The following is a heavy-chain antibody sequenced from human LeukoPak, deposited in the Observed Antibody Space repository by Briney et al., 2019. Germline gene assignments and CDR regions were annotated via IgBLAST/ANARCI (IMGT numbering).Heavy chain of an antibody. CDR1: GYSFTSYW. CDR2: IYPGDSDT. V-gene: IGHV5-51*01. J-gene: IGHJ5*02. CDR3: GRRSRETEGGTWKVNWFNP. Sequence: GESLKISCKGSGYSFTSYWIGWVRQMPGKGLEWMGIIYPGDSDTRYSPSFQGQVTISADKSISTAYLQWSSLKASDTAMYYCGRRSRETEGGTWKVNWFNPWGQGTLVTVPS. D-gene: IGHD1-1*01.